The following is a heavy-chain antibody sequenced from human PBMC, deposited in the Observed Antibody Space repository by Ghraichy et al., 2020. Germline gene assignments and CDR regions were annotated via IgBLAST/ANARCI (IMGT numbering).Heavy chain of an antibody. Sequence: ASVKVSCKASGYTFSNYDFSWVRQAPGLGLEWMGWVSPYNGKTNYAQKFAGRVTMTTDTSTGTAYMELTSLTSDDTAVYYCATDAKRITMVRGSDYWGQGTLVTVSS. CDR2: VSPYNGKT. V-gene: IGHV1-18*01. D-gene: IGHD3-10*01. CDR1: GYTFSNYD. CDR3: ATDAKRITMVRGSDY. J-gene: IGHJ4*02.